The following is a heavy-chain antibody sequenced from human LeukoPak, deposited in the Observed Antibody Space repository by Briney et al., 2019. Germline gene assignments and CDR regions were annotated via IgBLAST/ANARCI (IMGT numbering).Heavy chain of an antibody. D-gene: IGHD6-13*01. CDR2: ISYDGSNK. CDR3: AKDGVGSSWNFDY. J-gene: IGHJ4*02. V-gene: IGHV3-30*18. Sequence: GRSLRPSCAASGFTFSSYGMHWVRQAPGKGLEWVAVISYDGSNKYYADSVKGRFTISRDNSKNTLYLQMNSLRAEDTAVYYCAKDGVGSSWNFDYWGQGTLVTVSS. CDR1: GFTFSSYG.